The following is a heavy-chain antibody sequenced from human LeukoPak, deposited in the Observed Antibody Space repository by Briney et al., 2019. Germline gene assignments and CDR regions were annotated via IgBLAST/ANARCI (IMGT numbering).Heavy chain of an antibody. CDR2: MNPNSGNT. D-gene: IGHD3-10*01. J-gene: IGHJ4*02. CDR1: GYTFTSYD. CDR3: ARVITMVRGALRY. Sequence: ASVKVSCKASGYTFTSYDINWVRQATGQGPEWMGWMNPNSGNTGYAQKFQGRVTMTRNTSISTAYMELSSLRSEDTAVYYCARVITMVRGALRYWGQGTLVTVSS. V-gene: IGHV1-8*01.